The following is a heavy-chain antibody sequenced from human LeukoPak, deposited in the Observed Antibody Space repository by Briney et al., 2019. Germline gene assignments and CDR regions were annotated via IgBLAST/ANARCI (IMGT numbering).Heavy chain of an antibody. D-gene: IGHD6-25*01. CDR1: GFTFSSYW. CDR3: AKGAAGDRSPAEYFQH. CDR2: IYSGGST. J-gene: IGHJ1*01. V-gene: IGHV3-53*01. Sequence: GGSLRLSCAASGFTFSSYWMSWVRQAPGKGLEWVSIIYSGGSTFYADSVKGRFTISRDNSKNTLYLQMNSLRAEDTAVYYCAKGAAGDRSPAEYFQHWGQGTLVTVSS.